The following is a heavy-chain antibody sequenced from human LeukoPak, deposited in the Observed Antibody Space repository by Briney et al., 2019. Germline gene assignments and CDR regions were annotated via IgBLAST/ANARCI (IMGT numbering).Heavy chain of an antibody. CDR3: ARLAVMVQGVIPPNFDY. J-gene: IGHJ4*02. CDR2: IYYSGST. V-gene: IGHV4-39*01. CDR1: GGSISISSYY. D-gene: IGHD3-10*01. Sequence: PSETLSLTCTVSGGSISISSYYWGWIRQPPGKGLEWIGSIYYSGSTYYNPSLKSRVTISVDTSKNQFSLKLSSVTAADTAVYYCARLAVMVQGVIPPNFDYWGQGTLVTVSS.